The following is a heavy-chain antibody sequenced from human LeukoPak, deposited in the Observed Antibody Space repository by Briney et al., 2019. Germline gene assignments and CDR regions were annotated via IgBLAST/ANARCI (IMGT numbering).Heavy chain of an antibody. CDR2: ISGSGGST. J-gene: IGHJ6*02. D-gene: IGHD3-10*01. CDR1: GFTFSSYA. V-gene: IGHV3-23*01. Sequence: GGSLRLSCAASGFTFSSYAMSWVRQAPGKGVEWVSAISGSGGSTYYADSVKGRFTISRDNSKNTLYLQMNSLRAEDTAVYYCAKSEAKRGYYYYAMDVWGQGTTVTVSS. CDR3: AKSEAKRGYYYYAMDV.